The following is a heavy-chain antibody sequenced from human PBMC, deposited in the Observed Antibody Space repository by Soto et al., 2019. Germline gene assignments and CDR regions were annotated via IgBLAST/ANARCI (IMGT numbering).Heavy chain of an antibody. D-gene: IGHD4-17*01. CDR1: GGSISSYY. J-gene: IGHJ6*02. CDR3: ARADYGVDMDV. V-gene: IGHV4-59*01. Sequence: SETLSLTCTVSGGSISSYYWSWIRQPPGKGLEWIGYIYYSGSTDYSPSLRSRVTISVDTSKNQFSLKLRSVTAADTAVYYCARADYGVDMDVWGQGTTVTVSS. CDR2: IYYSGST.